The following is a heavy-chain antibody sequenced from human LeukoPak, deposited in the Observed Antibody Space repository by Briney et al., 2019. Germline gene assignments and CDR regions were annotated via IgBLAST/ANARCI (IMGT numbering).Heavy chain of an antibody. Sequence: ASVKVSCKASGYTFTSYYMHWVRQAPGQGLEWMGIINPSGGSTSYAQKFQGRVTMTRDMSTSTVYMELSSLRSENTAVYYCATDKSGSYYGSSLDYWGQGTLVTVSS. CDR3: ATDKSGSYYGSSLDY. V-gene: IGHV1-46*01. CDR1: GYTFTSYY. J-gene: IGHJ4*02. D-gene: IGHD1-26*01. CDR2: INPSGGST.